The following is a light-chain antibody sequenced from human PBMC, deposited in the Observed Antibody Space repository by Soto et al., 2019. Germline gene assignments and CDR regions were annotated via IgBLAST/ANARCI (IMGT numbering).Light chain of an antibody. J-gene: IGKJ3*01. V-gene: IGKV3-15*01. CDR3: QQYNNWPPPT. Sequence: EIVMTQSPATLSVSPGERATLSCRASRSVSSNLAWYLQKPGQAPRLLIYAASTRATGIPARFSGSGSGTEFTLTISSLQSEDFAVYYCQQYNNWPPPTFGPGTKVDIK. CDR2: AAS. CDR1: RSVSSN.